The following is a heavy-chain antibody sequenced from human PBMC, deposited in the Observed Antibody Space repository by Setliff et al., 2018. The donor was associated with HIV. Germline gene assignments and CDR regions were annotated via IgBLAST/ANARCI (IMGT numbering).Heavy chain of an antibody. Sequence: PSVKVSCKASGYTFNNYYMHWVRQAPGQGLEWMGIINPSDNRTHYAQKFQGRVTMTRDTSTSTVYMELSSLRSEDTAVYFCARAPRGVGSSSHFDYWGRGTLVTVSS. CDR2: INPSDNRT. CDR1: GYTFNNYY. CDR3: ARAPRGVGSSSHFDY. J-gene: IGHJ4*02. D-gene: IGHD2-2*01. V-gene: IGHV1-46*02.